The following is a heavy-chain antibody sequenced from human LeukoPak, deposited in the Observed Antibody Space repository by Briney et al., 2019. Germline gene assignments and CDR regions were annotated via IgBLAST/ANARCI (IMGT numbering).Heavy chain of an antibody. CDR1: GGSFSGYY. D-gene: IGHD3-22*01. Sequence: SETLPLTCAVYGGSFSGYYWSWIRQPPGKGLEWIGEINHSGSTNYNPSLKSRVTISVDTSKNQFSLKLSSVTAADTAVYYCARDDSSGYPDYWGQGTLVTVSS. CDR3: ARDDSSGYPDY. V-gene: IGHV4-34*01. CDR2: INHSGST. J-gene: IGHJ4*02.